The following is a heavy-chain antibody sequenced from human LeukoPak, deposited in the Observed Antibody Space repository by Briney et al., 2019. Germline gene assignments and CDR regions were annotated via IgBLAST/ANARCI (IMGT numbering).Heavy chain of an antibody. CDR3: ARDPYGFDY. CDR1: GGSFSGYY. Sequence: PSETLSLTCAVYGGSFSGYYWSWLRQPPGKGLEWIGEINHSGSTNYNPSLKSRVTISVDTSNNQFSLKLSAVTAADTAVYYCARDPYGFDYWGQGTLVTVSS. CDR2: INHSGST. D-gene: IGHD3-10*01. V-gene: IGHV4-34*01. J-gene: IGHJ4*02.